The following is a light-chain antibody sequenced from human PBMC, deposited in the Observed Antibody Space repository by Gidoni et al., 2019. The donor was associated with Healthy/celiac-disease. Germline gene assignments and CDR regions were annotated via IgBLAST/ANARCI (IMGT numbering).Light chain of an antibody. J-gene: IGKJ1*01. CDR2: AAS. CDR1: QSISSY. Sequence: DIQMTQSPSSLSASVGDRVTITCRASQSISSYLNWYQQKPGKDPKLLIYAASSLQSGGPSKFSSSGSGTVFTLTISSLQPEDFATYYCQQSYSTSWTFGQGTKVEIK. V-gene: IGKV1-39*01. CDR3: QQSYSTSWT.